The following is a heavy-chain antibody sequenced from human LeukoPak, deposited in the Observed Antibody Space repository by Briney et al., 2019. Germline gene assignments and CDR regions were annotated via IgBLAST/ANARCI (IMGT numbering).Heavy chain of an antibody. J-gene: IGHJ4*02. CDR3: ANLDYGSGSYYPFDY. D-gene: IGHD3-10*01. V-gene: IGHV3-30*02. CDR1: GFTFSSYG. CDR2: IRYDGSNK. Sequence: PGGSLRLSCAASGFTFSSYGMHWVRQAPGKGLEWVAFIRYDGSNKYYADSVKGRFTISRDNSKNTLYLQMNSLRAEDTAVYYCANLDYGSGSYYPFDYWGQGTLVTVSS.